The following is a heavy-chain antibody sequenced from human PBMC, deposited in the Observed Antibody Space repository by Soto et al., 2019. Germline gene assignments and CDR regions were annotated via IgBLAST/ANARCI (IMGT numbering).Heavy chain of an antibody. CDR2: ISGSGGST. Sequence: GGSLRLSCAASGFTFSSYAMSWVRQAPGKGLEWVSAISGSGGSTYYADSVKGRFTISRDNSKNTLYLQMNSLSADDTAVYFCVKGYCLLFNYFDYSGQRSLVTVSS. CDR1: GFTFSSYA. D-gene: IGHD1-26*01. V-gene: IGHV3-23*01. J-gene: IGHJ4*02. CDR3: VKGYCLLFNYFDY.